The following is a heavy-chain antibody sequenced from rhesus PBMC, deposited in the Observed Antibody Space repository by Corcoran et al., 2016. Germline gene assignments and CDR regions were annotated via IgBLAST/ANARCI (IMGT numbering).Heavy chain of an antibody. J-gene: IGHJ4*01. Sequence: QVQLVQSGSEIKQPGASVKLSCKASGYTFTSYYMHWVRQAPGQGLEWIGRVAPYNGTNGYAQNFQGRVTITTDTSTSTGYMELSSLRSEDTAVYYCTREDSGSYANYFDYWGQGVLVTVSS. D-gene: IGHD1-44*02. CDR2: VAPYNGTN. CDR1: GYTFTSYY. V-gene: IGHV1-180*01. CDR3: TREDSGSYANYFDY.